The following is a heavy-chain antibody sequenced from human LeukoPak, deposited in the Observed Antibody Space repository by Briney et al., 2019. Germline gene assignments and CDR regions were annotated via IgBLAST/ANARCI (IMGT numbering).Heavy chain of an antibody. Sequence: SVTVSCTASGGTFSSYAISWVRQAPGQELEWMGGIIPICGTANYAHKFQGRVTITADESTSTAYMELSSLRSEDTAVYYCARSGIVATIGEDYYYYGMDVWGKGTTVTVSS. CDR3: ARSGIVATIGEDYYYYGMDV. CDR1: GGTFSSYA. J-gene: IGHJ6*04. D-gene: IGHD5-12*01. V-gene: IGHV1-69*13. CDR2: IIPICGTA.